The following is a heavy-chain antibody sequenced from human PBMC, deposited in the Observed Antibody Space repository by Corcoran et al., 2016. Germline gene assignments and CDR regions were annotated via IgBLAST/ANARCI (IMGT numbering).Heavy chain of an antibody. CDR3: ARGRGGSYTRGYFDY. D-gene: IGHD1-26*01. J-gene: IGHJ4*02. V-gene: IGHV4-34*01. CDR2: INHSGST. Sequence: QVQLQQWGAGLLKPSETLSLTCAVYGGSFSGYYWSWIRQPPGKGLEWIGEINHSGSTNYNPSLKSRVTISVDTSKNQFSLKLSSVTAADTAVYSCARGRGGSYTRGYFDYWGQGTLVTVSS. CDR1: GGSFSGYY.